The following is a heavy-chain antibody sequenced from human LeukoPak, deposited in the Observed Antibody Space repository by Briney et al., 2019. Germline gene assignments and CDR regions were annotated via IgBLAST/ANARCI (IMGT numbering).Heavy chain of an antibody. D-gene: IGHD3-22*01. Sequence: GSLRLSCAASGLTVSSNYMSWIRQPPGKGLECIGSIYYSGSTYYNPSLKSRVTISVDTSKNQFSLKLSSVTAADTAVYYCARHRITMIVVAGRHFDYWGQGTLVTVSS. CDR3: ARHRITMIVVAGRHFDY. CDR2: IYYSGST. V-gene: IGHV4-39*01. CDR1: GLTVSSNY. J-gene: IGHJ4*02.